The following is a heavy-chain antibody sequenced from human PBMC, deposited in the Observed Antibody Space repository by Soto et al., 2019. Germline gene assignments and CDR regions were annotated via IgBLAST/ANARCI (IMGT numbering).Heavy chain of an antibody. CDR3: AATVTTGDYYGMDV. CDR2: INPNSGGT. Sequence: ASVKVSCKASGYTFAGYYMHWVRQAPGQGLEWMGWINPNSGGTNYAQKFQGRVTMTRDTSISTAYMELSRLRSDDTAVYYCAATVTTGDYYGMDVWGQGTTVTVSS. D-gene: IGHD4-4*01. CDR1: GYTFAGYY. J-gene: IGHJ6*02. V-gene: IGHV1-2*02.